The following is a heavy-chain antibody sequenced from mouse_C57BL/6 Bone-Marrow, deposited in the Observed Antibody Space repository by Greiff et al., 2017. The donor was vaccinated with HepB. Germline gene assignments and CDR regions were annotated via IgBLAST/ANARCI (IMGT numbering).Heavy chain of an antibody. CDR2: ISYDGSN. D-gene: IGHD3-3*01. V-gene: IGHV3-6*01. Sequence: VQLQQSGPGLVKPSQSLSLTCSVTGYSITSGYYWNWIRQFPGNKLEWMGYISYDGSNNYNPSLKNRISITRDTSKNQFFLKLNSVTTEDTATYYCARGLVFDYWGQGTTLTVSS. CDR1: GYSITSGYY. J-gene: IGHJ2*01. CDR3: ARGLVFDY.